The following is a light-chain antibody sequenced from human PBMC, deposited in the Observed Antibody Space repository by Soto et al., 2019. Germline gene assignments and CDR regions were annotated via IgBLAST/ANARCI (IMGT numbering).Light chain of an antibody. Sequence: EIVMTQSPATLSVSPGERATLSCRASQSVSSNLAWYQQKPGQAPRLLIYGASTRATGIPARFSGSGSGTEFTLTISSLQSEDFAVYYCQQYNNWWTFGQGTKEEIQ. V-gene: IGKV3-15*01. CDR3: QQYNNWWT. CDR2: GAS. J-gene: IGKJ1*01. CDR1: QSVSSN.